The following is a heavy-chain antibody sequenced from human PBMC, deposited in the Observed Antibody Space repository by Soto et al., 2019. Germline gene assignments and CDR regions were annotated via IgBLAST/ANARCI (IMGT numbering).Heavy chain of an antibody. J-gene: IGHJ6*02. CDR1: GFTFSSYA. CDR3: AKLRVSDYYYYYGVDV. CDR2: ISGSGGST. Sequence: PGGSLRLSCAASGFTFSSYAMSWVRQAPGKGLEWVSGISGSGGSTFYGDSVKGRFIISRDNSKNMVYLRMNSLRAEDTAVYYCAKLRVSDYYYYYGVDVWGQGTTVTVSS. D-gene: IGHD3-10*01. V-gene: IGHV3-23*01.